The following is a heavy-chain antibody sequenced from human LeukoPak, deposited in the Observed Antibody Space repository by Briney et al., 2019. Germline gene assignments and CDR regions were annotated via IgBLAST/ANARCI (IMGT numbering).Heavy chain of an antibody. J-gene: IGHJ4*02. V-gene: IGHV3-30*04. CDR1: GFTFSSYA. CDR3: ARDGRQWLAQGCFDY. D-gene: IGHD6-19*01. CDR2: ISYDGSNK. Sequence: PGGSLRLSCAASGFTFSSYAMHRVRQAPGKGLEWVAVISYDGSNKYYADSVKGRFTISRDNSKNTLYLQMNSLRAEDTAVYYCARDGRQWLAQGCFDYWGQGTLVTVSS.